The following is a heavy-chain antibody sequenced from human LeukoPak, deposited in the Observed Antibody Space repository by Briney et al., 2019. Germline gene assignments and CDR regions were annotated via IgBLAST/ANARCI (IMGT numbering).Heavy chain of an antibody. CDR3: ASGGYDSSGYHDPFDY. V-gene: IGHV4-39*01. Sequence: SETLSLTCTVSGGPISSSSHYWGWIRQPPGKGLEWIGSIYYSGSTYYNPSLKSRVTISVDTSKNQFSLKLSSVTAADTAVYYCASGGYDSSGYHDPFDYWGHGTLVTVSS. CDR1: GGPISSSSHY. CDR2: IYYSGST. D-gene: IGHD3-22*01. J-gene: IGHJ4*01.